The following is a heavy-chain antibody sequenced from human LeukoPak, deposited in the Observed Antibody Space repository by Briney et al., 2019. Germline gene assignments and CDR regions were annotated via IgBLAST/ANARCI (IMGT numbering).Heavy chain of an antibody. CDR2: VNPKIGGT. CDR1: GYTFAGYY. Sequence: ASVKVSCKASGYTFAGYYMHWVRQAPGQGLEWMGWVNPKIGGTNYAQKFQGRVPMTRDTSISTAYMELSRLSSDDTAVYYCAREIGSGSFLDNWGQGTLVSVSS. J-gene: IGHJ4*02. V-gene: IGHV1-2*02. CDR3: AREIGSGSFLDN. D-gene: IGHD3-10*01.